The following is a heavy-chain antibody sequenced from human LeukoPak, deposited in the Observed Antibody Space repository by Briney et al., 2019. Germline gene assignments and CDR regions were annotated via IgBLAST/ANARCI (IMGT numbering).Heavy chain of an antibody. CDR3: VPTSGAYTSAWHF. D-gene: IGHD3-16*01. J-gene: IGHJ4*02. V-gene: IGHV1-2*02. CDR1: GYTFIDDY. Sequence: ASVKVSCKASGYTFIDDYMHWVRQAPGQGLEWMGWINPDSGFTNYAQKFQGRVIMTRDTSISTAYMEVRRLRYDGTAMYYCVPTSGAYTSAWHFWGQGTLVTVSS. CDR2: INPDSGFT.